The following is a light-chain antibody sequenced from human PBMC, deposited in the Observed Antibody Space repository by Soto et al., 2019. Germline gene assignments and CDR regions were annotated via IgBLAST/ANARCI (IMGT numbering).Light chain of an antibody. Sequence: EIVLTQSPGTLSLSPGQRATLSCRASQSVSYNYLAWYQQKPGQAPRLLIYGTFSRATGIPDRFSGSGSGTDFTLTISRLEHEDFGVYYCHQYGTSPRTFGQGTRVEIK. J-gene: IGKJ1*01. CDR2: GTF. CDR1: QSVSYNY. CDR3: HQYGTSPRT. V-gene: IGKV3-20*01.